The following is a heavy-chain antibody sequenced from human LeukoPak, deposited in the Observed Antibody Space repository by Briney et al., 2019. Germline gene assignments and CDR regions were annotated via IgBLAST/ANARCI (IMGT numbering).Heavy chain of an antibody. CDR1: GFTFKSHW. V-gene: IGHV3-23*01. CDR3: AKHSHDGSAPYYEVQLDY. D-gene: IGHD3-22*01. J-gene: IGHJ4*02. CDR2: ISRSGVAT. Sequence: GGSLRLSCEAYGFTFKSHWMSWVRQAPGKGLEWVSTISRSGVATYYANSVKGRFTISRDNSKNTVYLQMNSLRAEDTAIYYCAKHSHDGSAPYYEVQLDYWGQGTLVTVSS.